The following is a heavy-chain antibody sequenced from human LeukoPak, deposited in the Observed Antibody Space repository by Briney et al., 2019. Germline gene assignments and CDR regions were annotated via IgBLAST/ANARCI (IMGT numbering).Heavy chain of an antibody. CDR1: GFTFSSYA. D-gene: IGHD6-13*01. CDR2: ISVSGGST. J-gene: IGHJ4*02. CDR3: AKVEAAAGTFDY. V-gene: IGHV3-23*01. Sequence: PGGSLRLSCAASGFTFSSYAMSWVRQAPGKGLEWVSAISVSGGSTYYADSVKGRFTISRDNSKNTLYLQMNSLRAEDTAVYYCAKVEAAAGTFDYWGQGTLVTVSS.